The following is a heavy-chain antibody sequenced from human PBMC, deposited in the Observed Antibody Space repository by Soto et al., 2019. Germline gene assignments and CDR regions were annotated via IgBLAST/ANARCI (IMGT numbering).Heavy chain of an antibody. D-gene: IGHD2-15*01. CDR1: GGTFSSYA. V-gene: IGHV1-69*13. J-gene: IGHJ6*02. Sequence: SVKVSCKASGGTFSSYAISWVRQAPGQGLEWMGGIIPIFGTANYAQKFQGRVTITADESTSTAYMELSSLRSEDTAVYYCARDRSPYSFYYYSGMDVWGQGTTVTVSS. CDR3: ARDRSPYSFYYYSGMDV. CDR2: IIPIFGTA.